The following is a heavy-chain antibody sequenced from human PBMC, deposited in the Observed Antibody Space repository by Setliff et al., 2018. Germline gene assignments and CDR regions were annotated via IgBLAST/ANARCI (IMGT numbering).Heavy chain of an antibody. D-gene: IGHD3-3*01. CDR1: GFTFSSYT. CDR3: ERDSATQYDFWSGPQYYYYMDV. Sequence: GSLRLSCAASGFTFSSYTMHWVRQAPGKGLEYVSGISSDGGSTYYADSVKGRFTISRDNSKNTLYLQMGSLRGEDMAVYYCERDSATQYDFWSGPQYYYYMDVWGKGTTVTVSS. CDR2: ISSDGGST. V-gene: IGHV3-64*02. J-gene: IGHJ6*03.